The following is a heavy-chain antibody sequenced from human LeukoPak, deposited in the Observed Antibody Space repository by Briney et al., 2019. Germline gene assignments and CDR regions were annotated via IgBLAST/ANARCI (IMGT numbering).Heavy chain of an antibody. J-gene: IGHJ3*02. CDR3: ARAGEQQLVPVPYDAFDI. V-gene: IGHV4-59*01. CDR1: GGSISSYY. CDR2: IYYSGST. D-gene: IGHD6-13*01. Sequence: ASETLSLTFTVSGGSISSYYWSWIRQPPGKGLEWIGYIYYSGSTNYNPSLKSRVTISVDTSKNQFSLKLSSVTAADTAVYYCARAGEQQLVPVPYDAFDIWGQGTMVTVSS.